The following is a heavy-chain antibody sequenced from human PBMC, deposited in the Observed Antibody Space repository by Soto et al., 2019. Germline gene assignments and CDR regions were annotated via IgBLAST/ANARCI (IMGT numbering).Heavy chain of an antibody. Sequence: QVQLVQSGAEVKKPGASVKVSCKASGYTFTGYYMHWMRQAPGQGLEWMGWINPNSSETDYAQNFEGWVTMTRDMSISTANMELSRLKSNATAVYYCARGGGLNYYYCIGVWGKGTTVTVSS. V-gene: IGHV1-2*04. CDR1: GYTFTGYY. CDR2: INPNSSET. J-gene: IGHJ6*03. CDR3: ARGGGLNYYYCIGV.